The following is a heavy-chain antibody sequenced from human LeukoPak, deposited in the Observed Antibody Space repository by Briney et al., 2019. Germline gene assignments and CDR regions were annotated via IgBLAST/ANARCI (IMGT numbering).Heavy chain of an antibody. CDR3: AKVRGSYPNYYFDY. CDR2: ISYDGSNK. Sequence: GGSLRLSCAASGFTFSSYGMHWVRQAPGKGLEWVAVISYDGSNKYYADSVKGRFTISRDNSKNTLYLQMNSLRAEDTAVYYCAKVRGSYPNYYFDYWGQGTLVTVSS. CDR1: GFTFSSYG. J-gene: IGHJ4*02. D-gene: IGHD3-16*01. V-gene: IGHV3-30*18.